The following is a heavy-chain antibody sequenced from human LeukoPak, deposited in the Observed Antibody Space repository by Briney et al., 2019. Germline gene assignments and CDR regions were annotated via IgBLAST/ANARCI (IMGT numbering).Heavy chain of an antibody. CDR1: GFTFSSYA. D-gene: IGHD3-22*01. J-gene: IGHJ4*02. V-gene: IGHV3-23*01. CDR3: ARDRSPDRSGYYDY. CDR2: ISGSGGST. Sequence: SGGSLRLSCAASGFTFSSYAMSWVRQAPGKGLEWVSAISGSGGSTYYADSVKGRFTVSRDNSKKTLILQMNSLRPEDTAVYYCARDRSPDRSGYYDYWGPGTLVIVSS.